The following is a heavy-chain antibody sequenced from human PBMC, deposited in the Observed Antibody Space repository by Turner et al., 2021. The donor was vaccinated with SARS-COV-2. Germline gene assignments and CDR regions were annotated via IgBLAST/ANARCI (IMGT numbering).Heavy chain of an antibody. CDR3: ARDHYYGPLNY. CDR2: IIPILGIP. Sequence: QVQLVQSGAEVKKPGSSVKVSCKASGGTFSRYAITRVRQAPGQGLEWMGGIIPILGIPNYAQKFQGRVTITADKSTSTAYMELSSLRSEDTAVYYCARDHYYGPLNYWGQGTLVTVSS. CDR1: GGTFSRYA. V-gene: IGHV1-69*10. J-gene: IGHJ4*02. D-gene: IGHD3-10*01.